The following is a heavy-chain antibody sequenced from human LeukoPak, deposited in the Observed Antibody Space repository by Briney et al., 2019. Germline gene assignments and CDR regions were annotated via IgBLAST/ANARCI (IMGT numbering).Heavy chain of an antibody. J-gene: IGHJ4*02. CDR1: GYTFTGYY. V-gene: IGHV1-2*04. D-gene: IGHD4-17*01. Sequence: ASVKVSCKASGYTFTGYYMHWVRQAPGQGLEWMGWINPNSGGTNYAQKFQGWVAMTRDTSISTAYMELSRLRSDDTAVYYCARTSTTVTTREASFDYWGQGTLVTVSS. CDR3: ARTSTTVTTREASFDY. CDR2: INPNSGGT.